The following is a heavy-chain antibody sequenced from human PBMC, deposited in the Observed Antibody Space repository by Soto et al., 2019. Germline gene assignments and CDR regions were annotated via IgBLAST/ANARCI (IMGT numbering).Heavy chain of an antibody. V-gene: IGHV3-48*02. J-gene: IGHJ4*02. CDR2: ISSSSSTI. CDR1: GFTFSSYS. Sequence: GGSLRLSCAASGFTFSSYSMNWVRQAPGKGLEWVSYISSSSSTIYYADSVKGRFTISRDNAKNSLYLQMNSLRDEDTAVYYCARGPFAIFGVVITKTFDYWGQGTLVTVSS. CDR3: ARGPFAIFGVVITKTFDY. D-gene: IGHD3-3*01.